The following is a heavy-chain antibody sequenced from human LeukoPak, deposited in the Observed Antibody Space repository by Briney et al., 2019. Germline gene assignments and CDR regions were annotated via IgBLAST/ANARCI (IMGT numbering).Heavy chain of an antibody. CDR1: VYTFTIYG. D-gene: IGHD5-12*01. Sequence: GASVTVSFTSSVYTFTIYGISWVRQAPGQGLEWMGWISAYNGNTNYAQKLQGRVTMTTDTSTSTAYMELRSLRSDDTAVYYCARDLGIVATNDYWGQGTLVTVSS. CDR2: ISAYNGNT. V-gene: IGHV1-18*01. CDR3: ARDLGIVATNDY. J-gene: IGHJ4*02.